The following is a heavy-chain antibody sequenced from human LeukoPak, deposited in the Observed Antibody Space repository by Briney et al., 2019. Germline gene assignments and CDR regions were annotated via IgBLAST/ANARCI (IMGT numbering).Heavy chain of an antibody. J-gene: IGHJ5*02. CDR1: GGSFSSDY. CDR3: ARAIWFGEKRWFDP. CDR2: IYYSGMT. Sequence: PSETLSLTCTVSGGSFSSDYWSWIRQPPGKGLEWIGHIYYSGMTIYNPSLKSRVTVSVDTSKTQFSLKLSSVTVADTAVYYCARAIWFGEKRWFDPWGQGTQVTVSP. D-gene: IGHD3-10*01. V-gene: IGHV4-59*01.